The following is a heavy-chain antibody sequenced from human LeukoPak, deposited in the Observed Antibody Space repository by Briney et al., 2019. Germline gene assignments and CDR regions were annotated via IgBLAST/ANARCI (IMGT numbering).Heavy chain of an antibody. Sequence: ASVKVSCKASGGTFSSYTISWVRQAPGQGLEWMGRIIPILGIANYAQKIQGRVTITADKSTSTAYMELSSLRSEDTAVYYCARDRTPIVVVPAAIPCLSGWGQGTLVTVSS. J-gene: IGHJ4*02. V-gene: IGHV1-69*04. D-gene: IGHD2-2*02. CDR2: IIPILGIA. CDR1: GGTFSSYT. CDR3: ARDRTPIVVVPAAIPCLSG.